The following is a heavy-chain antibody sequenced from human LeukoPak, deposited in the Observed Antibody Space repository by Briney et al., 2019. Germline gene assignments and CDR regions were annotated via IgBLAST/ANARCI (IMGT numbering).Heavy chain of an antibody. CDR2: ISGSGGST. J-gene: IGHJ6*02. Sequence: GGSLRLSCAASGFTFSSYAMSWVRQAPGKGLEWVSAISGSGGSTYYADSVKGRFTISRDNSKNTLYLQMNSLRAEDTAAYYCAKDTSGWLLGMDVWGQGTTVTVSS. D-gene: IGHD3-22*01. CDR1: GFTFSSYA. CDR3: AKDTSGWLLGMDV. V-gene: IGHV3-23*01.